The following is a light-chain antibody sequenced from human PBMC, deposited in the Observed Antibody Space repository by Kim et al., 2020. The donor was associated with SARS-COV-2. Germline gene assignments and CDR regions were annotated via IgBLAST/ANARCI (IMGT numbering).Light chain of an antibody. CDR3: QQYYSYPLT. V-gene: IGKV1-8*01. CDR2: AAS. CDR1: QGISSY. J-gene: IGKJ4*02. Sequence: AIRMTQSPSSLSASTGDRVTITCRASQGISSYLAWYQQKPGKAPKLLIYAASTLQSGVPSRFSGSGSGTEFTLTISCLQSDDFATYYCQQYYSYPLTFGEGTKVDIK.